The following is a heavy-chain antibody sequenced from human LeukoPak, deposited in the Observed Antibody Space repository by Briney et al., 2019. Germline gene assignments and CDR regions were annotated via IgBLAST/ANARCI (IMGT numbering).Heavy chain of an antibody. CDR2: VHLSGRT. CDR1: GGSISTNW. CDR3: AREGGPYRPLDY. J-gene: IGHJ4*02. Sequence: SETLPLTCGVSGGSISTNWWTWVRQPPGEGLEWIGEVHLSGRTHYNPSLESRVTMSVDMSENHISLRLTSVTAADTAVYYCAREGGPYRPLDYSGQGTLVTVSS. V-gene: IGHV4-4*02.